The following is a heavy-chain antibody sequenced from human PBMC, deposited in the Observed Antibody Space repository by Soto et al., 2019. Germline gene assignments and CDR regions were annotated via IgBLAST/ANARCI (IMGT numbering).Heavy chain of an antibody. Sequence: GGSLRLSCIGSGFIFDDYAIHWVRQVPGKGLEWVSGIDWNRATTGYADSVKGRFTLSRDNARNSVLLRMDSLRPEDTARYFCVKDVGSRHYDFTNFDSWGQGTLVTVSS. CDR3: VKDVGSRHYDFTNFDS. CDR1: GFIFDDYA. J-gene: IGHJ4*02. D-gene: IGHD3-3*01. CDR2: IDWNRATT. V-gene: IGHV3-9*01.